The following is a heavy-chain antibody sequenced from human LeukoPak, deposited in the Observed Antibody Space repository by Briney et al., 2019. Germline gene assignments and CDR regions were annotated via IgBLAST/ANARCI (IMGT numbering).Heavy chain of an antibody. Sequence: SQTLSLTCTVSGGSISSGGYYWSWIRQPPGKGLEWIGYIYHSGSTYYNPSLKSRVTISVDRSKNQFSLKLSSVTAADTAVYYCAREYSSSWTDYWGQGTLVTVSS. J-gene: IGHJ4*02. CDR2: IYHSGST. V-gene: IGHV4-30-2*01. CDR3: AREYSSSWTDY. D-gene: IGHD6-13*01. CDR1: GGSISSGGYY.